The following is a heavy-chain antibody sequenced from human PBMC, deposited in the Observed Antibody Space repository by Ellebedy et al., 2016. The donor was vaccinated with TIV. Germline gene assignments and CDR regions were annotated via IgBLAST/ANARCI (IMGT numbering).Heavy chain of an antibody. CDR3: ARGERLTGYNYYFDY. CDR1: GFTFSSYS. Sequence: GESLKISXAASGFTFSSYSMNWVRQAPGKGLEWVSSISSSSSYIYYADSVKGRFTISRDNAKNSLYLQMNSLRAEDTAVYYCARGERLTGYNYYFDYWGQGTLVTVSS. J-gene: IGHJ4*02. D-gene: IGHD3-9*01. V-gene: IGHV3-21*01. CDR2: ISSSSSYI.